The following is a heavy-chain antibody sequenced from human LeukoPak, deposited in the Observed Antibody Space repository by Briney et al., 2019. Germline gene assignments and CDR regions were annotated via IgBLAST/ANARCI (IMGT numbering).Heavy chain of an antibody. J-gene: IGHJ5*02. CDR3: ARHVDDILPGYYMWFDP. Sequence: PSETLSLTCAVYGGSFSGYYWSWIRQPPGKGLEWIGEINHSGSTNYNPSLKSRVTISVDTSKNQFSLKLSSVTAADTAVYYCARHVDDILPGYYMWFDPWGQGTLVTVSS. D-gene: IGHD3-9*01. CDR1: GGSFSGYY. V-gene: IGHV4-34*01. CDR2: INHSGST.